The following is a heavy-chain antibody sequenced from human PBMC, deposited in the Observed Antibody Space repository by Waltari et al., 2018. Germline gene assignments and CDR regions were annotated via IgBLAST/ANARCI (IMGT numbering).Heavy chain of an antibody. CDR1: GYSISSGYY. CDR3: AMGPQASWFDP. CDR2: IYHSGST. J-gene: IGHJ5*02. V-gene: IGHV4-38-2*01. Sequence: QVQLQESGPGLVKPSETLSLTCAVSGYSISSGYYWGWIRQPPGKGLEWIGSIYHSGSTYYNPSLKSRVTISVDTSKNQFSRKLSSVTAADTAVYYCAMGPQASWFDPWGQGTLVTVSS.